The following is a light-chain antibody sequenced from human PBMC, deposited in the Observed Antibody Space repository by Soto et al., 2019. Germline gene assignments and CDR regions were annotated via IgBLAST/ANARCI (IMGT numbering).Light chain of an antibody. V-gene: IGLV1-51*01. CDR3: GSWDSSLSAYV. J-gene: IGLJ1*01. CDR2: DDN. Sequence: ELTQPPSVSAAPGQKVTISCSGSSSNIGGNSVSWYQQLPGTAPKLLIYDDNKRPSGIPDRFSGSKSGTSATLGITGFQTGDEADYYCGSWDSSLSAYVFGTGTKVNVL. CDR1: SSNIGGNS.